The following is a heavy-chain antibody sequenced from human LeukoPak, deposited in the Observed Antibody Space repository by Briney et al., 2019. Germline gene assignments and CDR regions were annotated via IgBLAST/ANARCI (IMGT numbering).Heavy chain of an antibody. Sequence: GGSLRLSCAASGFTVSSNYMSWVRQAPGKGLEWVSAISGSSGSTYYADSVKGRFTISRDNSKNTLYLQMNSLRAEDTAVYYCAKDIRFGNPWGQGTLVTVSS. J-gene: IGHJ5*02. D-gene: IGHD3-10*01. CDR2: ISGSSGST. V-gene: IGHV3-23*01. CDR3: AKDIRFGNP. CDR1: GFTVSSNY.